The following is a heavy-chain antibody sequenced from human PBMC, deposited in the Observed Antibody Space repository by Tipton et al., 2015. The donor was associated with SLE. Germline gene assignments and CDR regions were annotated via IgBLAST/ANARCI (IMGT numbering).Heavy chain of an antibody. Sequence: GLVKPSETLSLKCAVSGYSISAGFYSGWFWAPPGKVLLWNGAIYYRGATFYNQSFKSRVTISVATSKNQFSLKLSSVTAADTAVYYCARSAQTYYYGSGSYRDFDYYGQATLATVSS. CDR1: GYSISAGFY. CDR2: IYYRGAT. J-gene: IGHJ4*02. D-gene: IGHD3-10*01. V-gene: IGHV4-38-2*01. CDR3: ARSAQTYYYGSGSYRDFDY.